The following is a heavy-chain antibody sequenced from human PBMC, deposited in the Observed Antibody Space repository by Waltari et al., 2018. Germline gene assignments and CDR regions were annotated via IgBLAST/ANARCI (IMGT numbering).Heavy chain of an antibody. Sequence: QVQLVQSGAEVKMPGASVKVSCKASGYTFTGYYMHWVRQAPGQGLEWMGRINPNSGGTNYAQKFQGRVTMTRDTSISTAYMELSRLRSDDTAVYYCARELGGSPGYGMDVWGQGTTVTVSS. CDR2: INPNSGGT. J-gene: IGHJ6*02. CDR1: GYTFTGYY. CDR3: ARELGGSPGYGMDV. D-gene: IGHD3-16*01. V-gene: IGHV1-2*06.